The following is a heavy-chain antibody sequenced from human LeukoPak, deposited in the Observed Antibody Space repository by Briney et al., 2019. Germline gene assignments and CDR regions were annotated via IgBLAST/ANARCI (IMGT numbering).Heavy chain of an antibody. Sequence: SETLSLTCTVSGGSISNYYWSWIRQPPGKGLEWIGYIYYTGSTNYNPSLTRRVNISVDTSKNQFSLNLTSVTAADTAVYYCARWGSIAVARFDYWGQGTLVTVSS. CDR3: ARWGSIAVARFDY. D-gene: IGHD6-6*01. V-gene: IGHV4-59*01. J-gene: IGHJ4*02. CDR1: GGSISNYY. CDR2: IYYTGST.